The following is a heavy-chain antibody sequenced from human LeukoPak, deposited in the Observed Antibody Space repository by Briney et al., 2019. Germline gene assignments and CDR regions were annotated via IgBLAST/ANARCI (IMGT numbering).Heavy chain of an antibody. J-gene: IGHJ4*02. D-gene: IGHD2-2*01. Sequence: GGSLGLSCAASGFTSSSYAMHWVRQAPGKGLEWVAVISYDGSNKYYADSVKGRFTISRDNSKNTLYLQMNSLRAEDTAVYYCARDPYTVVVPVADYWGQGTLVTVSS. V-gene: IGHV3-30*04. CDR3: ARDPYTVVVPVADY. CDR2: ISYDGSNK. CDR1: GFTSSSYA.